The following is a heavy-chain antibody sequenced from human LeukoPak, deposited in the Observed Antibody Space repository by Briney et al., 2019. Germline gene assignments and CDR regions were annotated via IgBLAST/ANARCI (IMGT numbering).Heavy chain of an antibody. Sequence: GGSLRLSCAASGFTFSSYSMNWVRQAPGKGLEWVSYISSSSSTIYYADSVKGRFTISRDNAKNSLYLQMNSLRAEDTAVYYCARGAGIAAAGFVGYWGQGTLVTVSS. V-gene: IGHV3-48*01. CDR2: ISSSSSTI. CDR3: ARGAGIAAAGFVGY. CDR1: GFTFSSYS. D-gene: IGHD6-13*01. J-gene: IGHJ4*02.